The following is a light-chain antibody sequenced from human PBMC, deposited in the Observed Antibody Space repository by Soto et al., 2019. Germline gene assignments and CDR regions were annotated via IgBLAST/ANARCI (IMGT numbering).Light chain of an antibody. CDR2: GAS. V-gene: IGKV1-39*01. J-gene: IGKJ1*01. Sequence: DIQMTQSPSSLSASVGDRVVFTCRASQTVDINLNWYQRKPGKAPNLLMYGASSRATGIPDRFSGSGSGTDFTLTISRLEPEDFAVYYCQQYGSSLTFGQGTKVDI. CDR3: QQYGSSLT. CDR1: QTVDIN.